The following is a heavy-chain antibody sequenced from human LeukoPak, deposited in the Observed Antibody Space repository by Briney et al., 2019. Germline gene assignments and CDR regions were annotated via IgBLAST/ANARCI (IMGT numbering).Heavy chain of an antibody. Sequence: SETLSLTCTVSGGSISSSSYYWGWIRQPPGKGLEWIGSIYYSGSTYYNPSLKSRVTISVDTSKDQFSLKLSSVTAADTAVYYCARPTYSSSWYHAFDIWGQGTMVTVSS. CDR3: ARPTYSSSWYHAFDI. CDR2: IYYSGST. J-gene: IGHJ3*02. CDR1: GGSISSSSYY. V-gene: IGHV4-39*01. D-gene: IGHD6-13*01.